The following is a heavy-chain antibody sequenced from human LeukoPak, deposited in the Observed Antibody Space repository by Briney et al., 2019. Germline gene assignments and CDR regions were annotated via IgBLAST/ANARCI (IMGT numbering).Heavy chain of an antibody. V-gene: IGHV3-30*18. D-gene: IGHD6-19*01. J-gene: IGHJ5*02. CDR2: ISYDGSNK. CDR3: AKDLIAVADEPNWFDP. CDR1: GFTFSSYG. Sequence: GRSQRLSCAASGFTFSSYGMHWVRQAPGKGLEWVAVISYDGSNKYYADSVKGRFTISRDNSKNTLYLQMNSLRAEDTAVYYCAKDLIAVADEPNWFDPWGQGTLVTVSS.